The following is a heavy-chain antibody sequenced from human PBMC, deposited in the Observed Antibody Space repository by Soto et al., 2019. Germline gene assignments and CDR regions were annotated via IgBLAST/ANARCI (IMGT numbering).Heavy chain of an antibody. D-gene: IGHD2-15*01. CDR1: GDSFSSYY. V-gene: IGHV4-59*01. CDR2: IFYTGST. J-gene: IGHJ4*02. CDR3: ARTTTLENYFDY. Sequence: QVQLQESGPGLVSPSETLSLTCTVSGDSFSSYYWSWIRQPPGKGLEWIGYIFYTGSTVLNPSLKSRVTMSVDMSKKEFSLELSSVTAADTAIYYCARTTTLENYFDYWGQGTLVTVSA.